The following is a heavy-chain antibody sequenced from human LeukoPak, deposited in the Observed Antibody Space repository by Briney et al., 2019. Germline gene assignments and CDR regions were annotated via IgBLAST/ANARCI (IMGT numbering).Heavy chain of an antibody. J-gene: IGHJ4*02. CDR2: XXXDGSER. CDR1: GFVCRNYF. D-gene: IGHD3-3*01. CDR3: ATDRGWRTSGYYLYYFEY. V-gene: IGHV3-7*01. Sequence: GGSLRLSCAASGFVCRNYFMSWVRQAPGKGLEWXXXXXXDGSERYYVDSVRGRYTISRDNTKNSLFLQMSSLRAEDTAVYYCATDRGWRTSGYYLYYFEYWGQGTLVTFSS.